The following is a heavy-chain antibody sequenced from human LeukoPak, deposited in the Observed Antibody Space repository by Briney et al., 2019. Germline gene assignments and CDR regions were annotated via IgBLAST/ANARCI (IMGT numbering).Heavy chain of an antibody. CDR2: IYTSGST. Sequence: SETLSLTCTVSGGSISSSSYYWSWIRQPAGKGLEWIGRIYTSGSTNYNPSLKSRVTMSVDTSKNQFSLKLGSVTAADTAVYYCARDAGDYWGQGTLVTVSS. J-gene: IGHJ4*02. CDR3: ARDAGDY. V-gene: IGHV4-61*02. CDR1: GGSISSSSYY.